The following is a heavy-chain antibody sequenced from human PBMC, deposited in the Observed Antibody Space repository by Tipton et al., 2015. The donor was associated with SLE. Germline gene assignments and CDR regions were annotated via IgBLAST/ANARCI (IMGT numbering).Heavy chain of an antibody. V-gene: IGHV3-7*01. CDR1: GFTFSPYW. CDR2: IKEDGSEE. J-gene: IGHJ4*02. D-gene: IGHD1-26*01. Sequence: SLRLSCAASGFTFSPYWMTLVRQAPGKGLEWVAKIKEDGSEEYYVDSVTGRFTISRDNAKNSLYLQMNSLRAEDTAIYYCARDVGAFDYWGQGSLVTVSS. CDR3: ARDVGAFDY.